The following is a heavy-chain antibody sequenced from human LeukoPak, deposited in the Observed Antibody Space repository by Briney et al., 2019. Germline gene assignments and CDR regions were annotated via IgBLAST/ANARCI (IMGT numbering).Heavy chain of an antibody. D-gene: IGHD3-22*01. J-gene: IGHJ4*02. CDR3: ARDPYYYDSSGSKGLDY. CDR2: IYYSGST. Sequence: SETLSLTCTVSGGSVSSGSYYWSWIRQPPGKGLEWIGYIYYSGSTNYNPSLKSQVTISVDTSKNQFSLKLSSVTAADTAVYYCARDPYYYDSSGSKGLDYWGQGTLVTVSS. V-gene: IGHV4-61*01. CDR1: GGSVSSGSYY.